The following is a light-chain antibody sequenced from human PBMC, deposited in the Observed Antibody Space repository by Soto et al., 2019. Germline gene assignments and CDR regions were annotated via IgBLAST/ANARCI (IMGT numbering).Light chain of an antibody. CDR2: WAS. CDR1: QSVFYSSNNKNY. Sequence: DIVMTQSPDSLAVYLGERGTINWKSSQSVFYSSNNKNYLAWYQQKXGQPPKXXIYWASNRGSGVPDRVSGSGSGTDFTLTISSLKTEDVEIYYCQQYHNPPFIFGPGTKVDI. J-gene: IGKJ3*01. CDR3: QQYHNPPFI. V-gene: IGKV4-1*01.